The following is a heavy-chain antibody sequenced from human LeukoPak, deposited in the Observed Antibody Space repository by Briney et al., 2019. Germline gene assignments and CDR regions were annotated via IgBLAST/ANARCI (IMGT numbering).Heavy chain of an antibody. CDR3: ARGTVTMVDY. J-gene: IGHJ4*02. CDR1: GSTLSSNY. Sequence: PGGSLRLACAASGSTLSSNYMSWVRQAPGRGLEWVSVIYSGGSTYYADSVKGRFTISRDNSKNTLFLQMNSLRAGDTAVYYCARGTVTMVDYWGQGTLVTVSS. V-gene: IGHV3-66*01. CDR2: IYSGGST. D-gene: IGHD3-10*01.